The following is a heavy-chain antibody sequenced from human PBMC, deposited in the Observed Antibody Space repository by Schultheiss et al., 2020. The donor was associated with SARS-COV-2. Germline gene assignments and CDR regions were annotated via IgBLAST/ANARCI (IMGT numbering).Heavy chain of an antibody. CDR2: IYYSGDT. CDR1: GGSISSGGYY. J-gene: IGHJ4*02. V-gene: IGHV4-31*03. CDR3: VRDADSSFHY. D-gene: IGHD6-6*01. Sequence: SQTLSLTCTVSGGSISSGGYYWSWIHQHPGKGLEWIGYIYYSGDTSYNPSLKSRVTISLDTSKNHLSLKLSSVTAADTAVYYCVRDADSSFHYWGQGTLVTVSS.